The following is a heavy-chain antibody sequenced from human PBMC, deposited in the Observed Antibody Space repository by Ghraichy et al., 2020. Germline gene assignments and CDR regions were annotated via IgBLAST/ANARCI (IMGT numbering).Heavy chain of an antibody. CDR1: GFTFDDYT. CDR3: AKDRDSSGYYSEALDY. Sequence: GGSLRLSCAASGFTFDDYTMHWVRHAPGKGLEWVSLISWDGGSTYYADSVKGRFTISRDNSKNSLYLQMNSLRTEDTALYYCAKDRDSSGYYSEALDYWGQGTLVTVSS. V-gene: IGHV3-43*01. J-gene: IGHJ4*02. D-gene: IGHD3-22*01. CDR2: ISWDGGST.